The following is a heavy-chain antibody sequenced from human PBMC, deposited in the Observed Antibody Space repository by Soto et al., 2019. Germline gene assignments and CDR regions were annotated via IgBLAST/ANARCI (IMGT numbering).Heavy chain of an antibody. J-gene: IGHJ6*03. CDR3: AKRPQPHESEYYYYYYYMDV. V-gene: IGHV3-23*01. Sequence: PGGSLRLSCAASGFTFSSYAMSWVRQAPGKGLEWVSAISGSGGSTYYADSVKGRFTISRDNSKNTLYLQMNSLRAEDTAVYYCAKRPQPHESEYYYYYYYMDVWGKGTTVTVSS. CDR1: GFTFSSYA. CDR2: ISGSGGST.